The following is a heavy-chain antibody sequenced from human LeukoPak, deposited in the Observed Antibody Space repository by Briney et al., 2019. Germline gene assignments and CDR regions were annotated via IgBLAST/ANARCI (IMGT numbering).Heavy chain of an antibody. Sequence: GGSLRLSCAASGFAFWNSWMTWVRQAPGKGLEWVANIKSDGSEIYYLDSVKGRFTISRDNAKDSLYLLMNSLRAEDTAVYYCTRGHYGMDVWGQGTTVTVCS. CDR3: TRGHYGMDV. J-gene: IGHJ6*02. CDR2: IKSDGSEI. V-gene: IGHV3-7*04. CDR1: GFAFWNSW.